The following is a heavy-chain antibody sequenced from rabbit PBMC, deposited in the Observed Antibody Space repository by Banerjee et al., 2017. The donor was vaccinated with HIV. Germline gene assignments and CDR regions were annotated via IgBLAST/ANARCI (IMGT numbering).Heavy chain of an antibody. V-gene: IGHV1S40*01. D-gene: IGHD6-1*01. CDR2: INTISGDT. CDR3: ARADYGGYGYAGPDFNL. J-gene: IGHJ4*01. Sequence: QSLEESGGDLVKPGASLTLTCKVSGFSFSSSYWLCWARQAPGKGLEWIACINTISGDTVYATWAKGRFTISKASWTTVTLQMTSLTAADTASYFCARADYGGYGYAGPDFNLWGPGTLVTVS. CDR1: GFSFSSSYW.